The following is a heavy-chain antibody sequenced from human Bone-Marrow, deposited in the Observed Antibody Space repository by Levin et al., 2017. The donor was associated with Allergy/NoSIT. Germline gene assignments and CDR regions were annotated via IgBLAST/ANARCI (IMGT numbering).Heavy chain of an antibody. CDR1: GFSFSHYG. CDR2: ISYDGNKI. J-gene: IGHJ4*02. D-gene: IGHD1-26*01. Sequence: PGGSLRLSCEGSGFSFSHYGMHWVRQAPGKGLEWVALISYDGNKIYYADTVKGRFTISRDNSKNTVYLQMSSLSAGDTARYYCAKDETMGATGVEYWGQGTPVTVSS. CDR3: AKDETMGATGVEY. V-gene: IGHV3-30*18.